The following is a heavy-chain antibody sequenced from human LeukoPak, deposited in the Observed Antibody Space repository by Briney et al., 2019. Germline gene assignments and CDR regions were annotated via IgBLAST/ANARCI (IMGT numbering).Heavy chain of an antibody. D-gene: IGHD3-10*01. CDR1: GFTFSSYW. CDR2: IKKDGSEK. Sequence: GGSLRLSCAASGFTFSSYWMSWVRQAPGKGLEWVAHIKKDGSEKKYVDSVKGRFTISRDNAKNSLYLQMNSLRSEDTAVYYCAREGYGSGSFLSRIINPTNWFDPWGQGTLVTVSS. V-gene: IGHV3-7*03. CDR3: AREGYGSGSFLSRIINPTNWFDP. J-gene: IGHJ5*02.